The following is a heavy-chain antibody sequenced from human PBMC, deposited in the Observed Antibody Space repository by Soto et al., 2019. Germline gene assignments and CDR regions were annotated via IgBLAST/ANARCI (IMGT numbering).Heavy chain of an antibody. J-gene: IGHJ6*03. CDR1: GYTFTSYD. CDR3: ARGCMVPADIFGVVGETNYYYLMAV. CDR2: MNPNSGNT. D-gene: IGHD3-3*01. V-gene: IGHV1-8*01. Sequence: ASVKVSCKASGYTFTSYDINWVRQATGQGLEWMGWMNPNSGNTGYAQKFQGRVTMTRNTSISTAYMELSSLRSEDTAVYYCARGCMVPADIFGVVGETNYYYLMAVWAKGTTVTVSS.